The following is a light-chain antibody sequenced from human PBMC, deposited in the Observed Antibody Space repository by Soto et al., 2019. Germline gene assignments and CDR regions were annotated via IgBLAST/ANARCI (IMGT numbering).Light chain of an antibody. J-gene: IGLJ1*01. CDR2: EVT. CDR3: ASYAGTRLFV. Sequence: LTQPPSASGSPGQSLTISCTGTSSDVGFYNFVSWYQQRPGKAPKLVIYEVTKRPSGVPDRFSGSKSGSTASLTVSGLQAEDEADYYCASYAGTRLFVFGSGIKVSVL. V-gene: IGLV2-8*01. CDR1: SSDVGFYNF.